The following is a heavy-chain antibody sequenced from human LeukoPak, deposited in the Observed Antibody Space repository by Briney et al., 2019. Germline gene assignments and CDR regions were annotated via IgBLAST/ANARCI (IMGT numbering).Heavy chain of an antibody. J-gene: IGHJ4*02. Sequence: GGSLRLSCAASGFIFISYWMHWVRQAPGKGLEWMGGFDPEDGETIYAQKFQGRVTMTEDTSTDTAYMELSSLRSEDTAVYYCATVLDWYYFDYWGQGTLVTVSS. CDR1: GFIFISYW. CDR2: FDPEDGET. CDR3: ATVLDWYYFDY. V-gene: IGHV1-24*01. D-gene: IGHD2-21*01.